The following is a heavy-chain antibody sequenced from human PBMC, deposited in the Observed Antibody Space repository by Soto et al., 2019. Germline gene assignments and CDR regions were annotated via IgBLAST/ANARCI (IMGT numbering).Heavy chain of an antibody. CDR2: ISYDGGTQ. CDR3: AAPLEQLDY. J-gene: IGHJ4*02. CDR1: GFTFRNYP. Sequence: PGGSLRLSCAASGFTFRNYPVHWVRQAPGQGLEWVAVISYDGGTQYYADSVKGRFSISGDNSKNTLFLQMNSLRPDDTAVYYCAAPLEQLDYWGQGTLVTVSS. V-gene: IGHV3-30*14. D-gene: IGHD1-1*01.